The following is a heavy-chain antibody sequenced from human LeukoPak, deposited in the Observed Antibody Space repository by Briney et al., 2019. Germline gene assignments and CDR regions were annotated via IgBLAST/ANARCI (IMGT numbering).Heavy chain of an antibody. CDR1: GFIFNNYA. CDR2: ISWNSGAI. J-gene: IGHJ4*02. Sequence: GGSLRLSCAASGFIFNNYAMHWVRQAPGEGLEWVSGISWNSGAIDYADSVKGRFTISRDNAKNSLYLQMNSLRAEDTAVYYCARDRGREGLDYWGQGTLVTVSS. V-gene: IGHV3-9*01. CDR3: ARDRGREGLDY. D-gene: IGHD1-26*01.